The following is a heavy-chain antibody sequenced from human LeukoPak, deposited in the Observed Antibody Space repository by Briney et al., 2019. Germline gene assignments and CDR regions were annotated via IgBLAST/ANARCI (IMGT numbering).Heavy chain of an antibody. CDR2: ISTSSSTI. V-gene: IGHV3-11*04. CDR1: GFTFSDYY. D-gene: IGHD6-13*01. J-gene: IGHJ5*02. CDR3: ARGAARPGYTTSWYFWFDP. Sequence: PGGSLRLSCAASGFTFSDYYMSWIRQAPGKGLQWVSYISTSSSTIYYADYVKGRFTISRDNAKNSLYLQMNSLRAEDTAVYYCARGAARPGYTTSWYFWFDPWGQGTLVTVSS.